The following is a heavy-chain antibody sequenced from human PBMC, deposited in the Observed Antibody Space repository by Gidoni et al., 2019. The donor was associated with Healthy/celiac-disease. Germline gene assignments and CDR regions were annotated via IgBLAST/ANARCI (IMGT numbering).Heavy chain of an antibody. CDR2: ISSSSSYT. CDR1: GFTFRDYY. CDR3: ARVMGIAMDFDY. Sequence: QVQLVESGGGLVKPGGSLRLSCAASGFTFRDYYMSWIRQAPGKGLEWVSYISSSSSYTNYADSVKGRFTISRDNAKNSLYLQMNSLRAEDTAVYYCARVMGIAMDFDYWGQGTLVTVSS. V-gene: IGHV3-11*05. D-gene: IGHD6-19*01. J-gene: IGHJ4*02.